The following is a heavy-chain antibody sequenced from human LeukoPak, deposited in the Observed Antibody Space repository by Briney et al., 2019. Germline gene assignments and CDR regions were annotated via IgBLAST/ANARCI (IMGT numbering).Heavy chain of an antibody. Sequence: PGGSLRLSCAASVLTFSSYGMNWVRQTPGKGLEWVSYISDSGSTRYYADSVKGRFTISRDNAQNSLYLQMNSLRDDDTAVYYCARGSWADYWGQGTLVTVSS. J-gene: IGHJ4*02. D-gene: IGHD1-26*01. CDR2: ISDSGSTR. CDR3: ARGSWADY. CDR1: VLTFSSYG. V-gene: IGHV3-48*02.